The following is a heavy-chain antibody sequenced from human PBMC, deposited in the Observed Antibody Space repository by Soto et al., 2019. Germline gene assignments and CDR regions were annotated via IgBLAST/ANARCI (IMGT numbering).Heavy chain of an antibody. CDR2: IDPKSGGT. D-gene: IGHD2-15*01. Sequence: ASVKVSCKSSGYTFTGYYMHWVRQAPGQGLEWMRWIDPKSGGTNYAQKFQGWVTMTRDTSTGTAYMELSRLRSDDTAVYYCASDRCSGGACHPIFSLDIWGHATMVTVS. CDR1: GYTFTGYY. V-gene: IGHV1-2*04. J-gene: IGHJ3*02. CDR3: ASDRCSGGACHPIFSLDI.